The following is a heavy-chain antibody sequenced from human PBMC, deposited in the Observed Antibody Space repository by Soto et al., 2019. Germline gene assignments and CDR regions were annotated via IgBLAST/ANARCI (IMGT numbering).Heavy chain of an antibody. D-gene: IGHD4-17*01. CDR3: ARLHRYGDHPPDY. CDR2: SSAYNGKT. CDR1: GYTFTMYG. Sequence: QGQLVQSGAEVKKLGASVKVSCKASGYTFTMYGSTWVRQAPVQGLEWMGWSSAYNGKTDYAEKFQGRVAMTTDSSTTTAYMELRSLRSDDTAVYYCARLHRYGDHPPDYWGQGTPVIVSS. V-gene: IGHV1-18*01. J-gene: IGHJ4*02.